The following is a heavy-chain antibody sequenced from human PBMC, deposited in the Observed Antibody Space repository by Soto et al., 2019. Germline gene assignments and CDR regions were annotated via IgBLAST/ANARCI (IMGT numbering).Heavy chain of an antibody. Sequence: QVQLVESGGGVVQPGRSLRLSCAASGFTFSSYAMHWVRQAPGKGLEWVAVISYDGSNKYYADSVKGRFTISRDNSKNTLYLQMNSLRAEDTAVYYCARDKFPTSASRDYWGQGTLVTVSS. CDR3: ARDKFPTSASRDY. J-gene: IGHJ4*02. V-gene: IGHV3-30-3*01. CDR2: ISYDGSNK. CDR1: GFTFSSYA.